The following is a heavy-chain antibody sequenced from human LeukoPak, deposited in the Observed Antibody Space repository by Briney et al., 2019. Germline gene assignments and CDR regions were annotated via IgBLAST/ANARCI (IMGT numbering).Heavy chain of an antibody. CDR1: GYTLTELS. V-gene: IGHV1-46*01. J-gene: IGHJ4*02. Sequence: ASVKVSCKVSGYTLTELSMHWVRQAPGQGLEWMGIISPSGGSSSYAQKFQGRVTMTRDKSTSTVYMELSRLRSEDTAVYYCARVSEETGSDYWGQGTLVTVSS. CDR3: ARVSEETGSDY. CDR2: ISPSGGSS. D-gene: IGHD3-10*01.